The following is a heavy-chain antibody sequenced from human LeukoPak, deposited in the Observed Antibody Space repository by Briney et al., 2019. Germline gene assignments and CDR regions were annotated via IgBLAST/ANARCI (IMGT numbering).Heavy chain of an antibody. D-gene: IGHD5-18*01. CDR2: IYYSGST. CDR3: ARARRDTAMVTKLGVKADYMDV. CDR1: GGSISSSSYY. Sequence: PSETLSLTCTVSGGSISSSSYYWGWIRQPPGKGLEWIGSIYYSGSTYYNPSLKSRVTISVDTSKNQFSLKLSSVTAADTAVYYCARARRDTAMVTKLGVKADYMDVWGKGTTVTVSS. V-gene: IGHV4-39*07. J-gene: IGHJ6*03.